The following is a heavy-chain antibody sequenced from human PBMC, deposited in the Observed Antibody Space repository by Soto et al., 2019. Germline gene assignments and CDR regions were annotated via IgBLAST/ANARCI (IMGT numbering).Heavy chain of an antibody. V-gene: IGHV4-59*10. CDR2: VYARGAT. D-gene: IGHD4-17*01. Sequence: KTSETLSLTCSVSGASITSHYWNWIRQSAGEGLQWIGRVYARGATNYNPSLKSRVTISGDTSKNQFSLKLTSVTAADTAVYYCARSSGDDFFYYGMDVWGHGTTVT. J-gene: IGHJ6*02. CDR1: GASITSHY. CDR3: ARSSGDDFFYYGMDV.